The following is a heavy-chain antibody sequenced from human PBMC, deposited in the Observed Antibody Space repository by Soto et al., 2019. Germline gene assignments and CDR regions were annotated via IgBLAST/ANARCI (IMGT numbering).Heavy chain of an antibody. D-gene: IGHD2-15*01. Sequence: SGPTLVNPTQTLTLTCTFSGFSLSTSGVGVGWIRQPPGKALEWLALIYWDDDKRYSPSLKSRLTITKDTSKNQVVLTMTNMDPVDTATYYCAHSPMVVVAVKDGWFDPWGQGTLVTVSS. CDR2: IYWDDDK. CDR1: GFSLSTSGVG. V-gene: IGHV2-5*02. J-gene: IGHJ5*02. CDR3: AHSPMVVVAVKDGWFDP.